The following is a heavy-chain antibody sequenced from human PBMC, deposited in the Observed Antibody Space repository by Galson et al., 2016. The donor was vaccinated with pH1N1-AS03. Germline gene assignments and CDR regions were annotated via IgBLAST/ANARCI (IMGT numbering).Heavy chain of an antibody. Sequence: SCKASGYTFTSYYIHWVRQAPGQGREWMGIINPSDGNTNYAQRFQGGVTMTRDPSTSTVYMELSSLRSDGTAVYYCARVSAGLKGYYYAMDVWGQGTTVTVSS. V-gene: IGHV1-46*01. J-gene: IGHJ6*02. CDR2: INPSDGNT. CDR3: ARVSAGLKGYYYAMDV. D-gene: IGHD4/OR15-4a*01. CDR1: GYTFTSYY.